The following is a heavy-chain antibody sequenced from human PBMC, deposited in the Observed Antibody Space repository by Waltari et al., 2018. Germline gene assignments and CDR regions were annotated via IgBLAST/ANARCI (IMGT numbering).Heavy chain of an antibody. CDR2: IIPIVGTA. CDR1: GGTFSSYA. V-gene: IGHV1-69*05. CDR3: ARVEAENFWSGINWFDP. D-gene: IGHD3-3*01. Sequence: QVQLVQSGAEVKKPGSSVKVSCKASGGTFSSYAISWVRPAPGQGLEWMGGIIPIVGTANYAQKFQGRVTITTDESTSTAYMELSSLRSEDTAVYYCARVEAENFWSGINWFDPWGQGTLVTVSS. J-gene: IGHJ5*02.